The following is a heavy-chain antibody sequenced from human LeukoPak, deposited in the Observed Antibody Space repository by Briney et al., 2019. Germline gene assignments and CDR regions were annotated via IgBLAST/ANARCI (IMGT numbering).Heavy chain of an antibody. V-gene: IGHV1-18*01. J-gene: IGHJ4*02. Sequence: ASVKVSCKASGYTFTTYGISWVRQAPGQGLEWMAWISGYNGDTYYAQNFQGRVTVTTDTSRSTAYMELRSLRSDDTAVYYCARARIPLQFGEGGLVYWGQGTLVTVSS. D-gene: IGHD3-10*01. CDR1: GYTFTTYG. CDR2: ISGYNGDT. CDR3: ARARIPLQFGEGGLVY.